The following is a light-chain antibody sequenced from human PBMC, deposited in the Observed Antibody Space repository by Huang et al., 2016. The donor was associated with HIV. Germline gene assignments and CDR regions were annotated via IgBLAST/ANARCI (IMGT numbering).Light chain of an antibody. CDR3: QKYDSAPLT. CDR1: QGISNS. Sequence: DIQMTQSPSSLSASVGDRVTLTCRASQGISNSLAWYQQKPGKVPRLLIYAASTLQSGVPSRFSGSGSGRDFSLTIGSLQPDDVATYYCQKYDSAPLTFGGGTKVEI. J-gene: IGKJ4*01. V-gene: IGKV1-27*01. CDR2: AAS.